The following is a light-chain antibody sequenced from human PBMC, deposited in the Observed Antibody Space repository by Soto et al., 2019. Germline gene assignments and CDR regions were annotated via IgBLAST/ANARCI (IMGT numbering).Light chain of an antibody. CDR3: QHSYSTPRT. V-gene: IGKV1-5*03. CDR2: KAS. CDR1: QTISSW. Sequence: DIQRTQAPSTLSGSVGDRVTITCRASQTISSWLAWYQQKPGKAPKLLIYKASTLKSGVPSRFSGSGSGTEFTLTISSLPPDDFATYYCQHSYSTPRTFGQGTRLEIK. J-gene: IGKJ5*01.